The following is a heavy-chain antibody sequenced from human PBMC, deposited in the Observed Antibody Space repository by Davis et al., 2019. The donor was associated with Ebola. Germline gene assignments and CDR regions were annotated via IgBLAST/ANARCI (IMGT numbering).Heavy chain of an antibody. V-gene: IGHV3-11*01. CDR3: ARQWLDGYGMDV. CDR1: GFTFSSYA. J-gene: IGHJ6*02. D-gene: IGHD6-19*01. CDR2: ISSSGSTI. Sequence: GESLKTSCAAPGFTFSSYAMSWVRQAPGKGLEWVSYISSSGSTIYYADSVKGRFNISRDNAKNSLYLQMNSLRAEDTAVYYCARQWLDGYGMDVWGQGTTVTVSS.